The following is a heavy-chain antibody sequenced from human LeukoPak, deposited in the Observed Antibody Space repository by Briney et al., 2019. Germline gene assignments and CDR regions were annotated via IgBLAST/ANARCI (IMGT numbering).Heavy chain of an antibody. CDR3: ANILGYCSSTSCSTTDY. V-gene: IGHV3-30*18. D-gene: IGHD2-2*01. J-gene: IGHJ4*02. CDR1: GFTFSSYG. Sequence: GGSLRLSCAASGFTFSSYGMHWVRQAPGKWLEWVAVISYDGSNKYYADSVKGRFTISRDNSKNTLYLQMNSLRAEDTAVYYCANILGYCSSTSCSTTDYWGQGTLVAVSS. CDR2: ISYDGSNK.